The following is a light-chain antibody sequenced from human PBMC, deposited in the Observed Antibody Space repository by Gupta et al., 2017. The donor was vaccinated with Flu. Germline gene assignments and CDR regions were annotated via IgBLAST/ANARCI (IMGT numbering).Light chain of an antibody. CDR3: CSYGGSKF. CDR1: SSDVGGYNY. CDR2: EVN. Sequence: QSALTQPPSPSGPPGRSVTISCTGTSSDVGGYNYVSWYQQHPGKAPKLIIYEVNKRPSGVPDRFSGSKSGNTASLTVSGLLAEDEADYYCCSYGGSKFFGGGTKLTVL. V-gene: IGLV2-8*01. J-gene: IGLJ2*01.